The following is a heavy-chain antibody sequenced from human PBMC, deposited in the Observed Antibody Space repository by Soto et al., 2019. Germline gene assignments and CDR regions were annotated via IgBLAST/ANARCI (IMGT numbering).Heavy chain of an antibody. CDR3: ARLYTYGYYYFDF. J-gene: IGHJ4*02. V-gene: IGHV4-31*03. D-gene: IGHD5-18*01. Sequence: PSETLSLTCTVSGDSISRGDYYWTWIRQHPGRGLEWIGYIYYSGSTLYNPSLQSRVTLSVDTSKNQVSLKLNSATAADTAMYYCARLYTYGYYYFDFWGQGTQVTVSS. CDR1: GDSISRGDYY. CDR2: IYYSGST.